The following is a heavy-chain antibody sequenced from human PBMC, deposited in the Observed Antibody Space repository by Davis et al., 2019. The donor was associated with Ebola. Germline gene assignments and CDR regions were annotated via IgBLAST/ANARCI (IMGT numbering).Heavy chain of an antibody. Sequence: GESLKISCAASGFTFSSYGMHWVRQAPGKGLEWVSLISGDGGSTYYADSVKGRFTISRDNSKNSLYLQMNSLRAEDTAVYYCARTDGYRFGWFDPWGQGTLVTVSS. J-gene: IGHJ5*02. V-gene: IGHV3-43*02. D-gene: IGHD5-24*01. CDR1: GFTFSSYG. CDR2: ISGDGGST. CDR3: ARTDGYRFGWFDP.